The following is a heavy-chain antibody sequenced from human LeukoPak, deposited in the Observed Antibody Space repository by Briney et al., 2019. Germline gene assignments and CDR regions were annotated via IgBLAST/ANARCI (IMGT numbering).Heavy chain of an antibody. Sequence: GGSLRLSCAASGFTFSNTWMTWFRQAPGKGLEWVGRIESKTDGETTDYAAPVKGRFTISRDDSKNTLYLQMNSLKTEDTAVYYCTTLRTTPFDPWGQGTLVTVSS. D-gene: IGHD1-14*01. CDR1: GFTFSNTW. J-gene: IGHJ5*02. CDR2: IESKTDGETT. CDR3: TTLRTTPFDP. V-gene: IGHV3-15*04.